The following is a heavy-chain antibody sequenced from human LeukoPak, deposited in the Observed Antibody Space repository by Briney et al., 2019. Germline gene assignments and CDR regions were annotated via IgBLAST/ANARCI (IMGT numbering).Heavy chain of an antibody. D-gene: IGHD2-2*01. CDR3: ARRYCSRTTCYFFGY. CDR2: IYYSGST. V-gene: IGHV4-39*01. J-gene: IGHJ4*02. CDR1: GGSISSSSYY. Sequence: SETLSLTCTVSGGSISSSSYYWGWIRQPPGKGLEWIGSIYYSGSTYFNPSLKSRVTMSVDTSKNQFSLELSSVIAADTAVYYCARRYCSRTTCYFFGYWGQGTLVTVSS.